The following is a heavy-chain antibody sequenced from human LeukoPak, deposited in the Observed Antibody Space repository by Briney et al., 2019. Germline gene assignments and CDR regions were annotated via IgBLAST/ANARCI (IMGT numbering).Heavy chain of an antibody. D-gene: IGHD6-13*01. V-gene: IGHV3-33*01. J-gene: IGHJ4*02. CDR3: ARGSIAAASTGNRNEDY. CDR1: GFTFSSYG. CDR2: IWYDGSKE. Sequence: GGSLRLSCAASGFTFSSYGMHWVRQAPGKGLEWVAVIWYDGSKEYYADSVKGRFTISRDNSKNTLYLQMNSLRAEDTAVYYCARGSIAAASTGNRNEDYWGQGTLVTVSS.